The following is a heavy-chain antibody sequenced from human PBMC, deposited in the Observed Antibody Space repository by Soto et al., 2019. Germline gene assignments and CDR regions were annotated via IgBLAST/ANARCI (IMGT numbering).Heavy chain of an antibody. D-gene: IGHD1-26*01. J-gene: IGHJ4*02. Sequence: QVQLVESGGGVVQPGRSLRLSCAASGFTFSGLGMHWVRQAPGKGLEWVAVIRYDGSNIYYADAVKGRFTISRDNSKDTLYLQMNSLRANDTAVYYCARGGVGHTTFFGYFDYWGQGTRVTVSS. V-gene: IGHV3-33*01. CDR1: GFTFSGLG. CDR2: IRYDGSNI. CDR3: ARGGVGHTTFFGYFDY.